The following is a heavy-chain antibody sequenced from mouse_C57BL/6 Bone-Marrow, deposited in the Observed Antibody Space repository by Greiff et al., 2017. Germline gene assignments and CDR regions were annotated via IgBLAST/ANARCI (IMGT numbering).Heavy chain of an antibody. J-gene: IGHJ1*03. Sequence: EVQLQQSGAELVRPGASVKLSCTASGFNIKDDYMHWVKQRPVQGLEWIGWIDPENGDTEYASKFQGKATITADTSSNTAYLQLSSLTSEDTAVYYCTTLNDYDWYFDVWGTGTTVTVSS. CDR3: TTLNDYDWYFDV. V-gene: IGHV14-4*01. CDR2: IDPENGDT. CDR1: GFNIKDDY. D-gene: IGHD2-4*01.